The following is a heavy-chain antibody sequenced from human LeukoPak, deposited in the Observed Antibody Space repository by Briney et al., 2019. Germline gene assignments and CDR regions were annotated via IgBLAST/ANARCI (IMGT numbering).Heavy chain of an antibody. D-gene: IGHD3-22*01. CDR2: INPNSGGT. J-gene: IGHJ4*02. V-gene: IGHV1-2*02. Sequence: ASVKVSCKASGYTFTGYYIHWVRQAPGQGLEWMGWINPNSGGTSYAQKLQGRVTMTRDTSISTAYMELSRLRSDDTAVYYCARTYFYDGSGYYGYTYWGQGSLVTVSS. CDR3: ARTYFYDGSGYYGYTY. CDR1: GYTFTGYY.